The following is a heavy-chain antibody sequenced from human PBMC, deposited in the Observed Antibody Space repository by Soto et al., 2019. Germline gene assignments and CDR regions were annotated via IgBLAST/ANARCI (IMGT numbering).Heavy chain of an antibody. CDR2: INPATGAA. J-gene: IGHJ3*02. CDR1: GYPVTAYY. D-gene: IGHD3-3*01. Sequence: QLHLVQSGAVVKKPGASVTVSCSASGYPVTAYYMHWVRQAPGRGLEWMGGINPATGAAKYTQTFQGRVTMTRDTSPSTVFKGLSGLTSEDTAVFYWARGGGVGVAGSAAFDMWGQGTLVTVSS. V-gene: IGHV1-2*02. CDR3: ARGGGVGVAGSAAFDM.